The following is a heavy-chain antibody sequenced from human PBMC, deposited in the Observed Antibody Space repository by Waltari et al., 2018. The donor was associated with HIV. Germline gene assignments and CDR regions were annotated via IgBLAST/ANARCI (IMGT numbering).Heavy chain of an antibody. CDR2: ASRSGST. Sequence: QVQLHESGPGLVKPSETLSLTCAGSGYSISSDYYWGWIRQPPGKGLEWIGSASRSGSTYYSPSLKSRVTISLDTSKNQFSLKLNSVAAADTAVYYCGSGSRRGHSHGIDYWGQGTLVTVSS. CDR3: GSGSRRGHSHGIDY. CDR1: GYSISSDYY. D-gene: IGHD5-18*01. J-gene: IGHJ4*02. V-gene: IGHV4-38-2*01.